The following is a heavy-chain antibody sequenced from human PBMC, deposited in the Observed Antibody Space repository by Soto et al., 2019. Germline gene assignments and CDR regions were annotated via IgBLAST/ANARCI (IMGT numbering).Heavy chain of an antibody. D-gene: IGHD2-15*01. CDR3: ARRGYCSGGSCHYFDY. CDR2: INHSGST. CDR1: GGSFSGYY. J-gene: IGHJ4*02. Sequence: SETLSLTCSVYGGSFSGYYWSWIRQPPGQGLEWIGEINHSGSTNYNPSLKSRVTISVDTSKNQFSLKLSCVTAADTAVYYCARRGYCSGGSCHYFDYCGQGTLVTVSS. V-gene: IGHV4-34*01.